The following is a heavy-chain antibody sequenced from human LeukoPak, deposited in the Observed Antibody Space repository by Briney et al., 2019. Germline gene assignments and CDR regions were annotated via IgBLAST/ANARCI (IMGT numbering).Heavy chain of an antibody. CDR1: GDSVSSNSAA. CDR2: TYYRSKWYN. Sequence: SQTLSLTCAISGDSVSSNSAAWNWIRQSPSRGLEWLGRTYYRSKWYNDYAVSVKSRITINPDTSKNQFSLQLNSVTPEDTAVYYCARDRVTMVRGVITHGFDYWGQGTLVTVSS. V-gene: IGHV6-1*01. CDR3: ARDRVTMVRGVITHGFDY. D-gene: IGHD3-10*01. J-gene: IGHJ4*02.